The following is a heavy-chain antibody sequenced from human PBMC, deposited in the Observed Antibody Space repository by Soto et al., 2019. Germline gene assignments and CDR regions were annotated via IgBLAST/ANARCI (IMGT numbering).Heavy chain of an antibody. Sequence: SETLSLTCSVSGDSIRNYYGSWIRHPPGKGLEYIGYIFYSGSANYNPSLKSRVAISVDTSRNQFALKLRSVIAADTATYYCARVKRGYSYGSVIDFWGRGTLVTVSS. V-gene: IGHV4-59*01. CDR3: ARVKRGYSYGSVIDF. J-gene: IGHJ4*01. CDR2: IFYSGSA. CDR1: GDSIRNYY. D-gene: IGHD5-18*01.